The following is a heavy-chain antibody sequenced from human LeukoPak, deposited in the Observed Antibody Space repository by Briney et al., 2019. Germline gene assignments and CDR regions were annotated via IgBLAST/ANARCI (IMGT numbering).Heavy chain of an antibody. V-gene: IGHV1-2*02. CDR3: AREYYDFWSGSPHGAFDI. J-gene: IGHJ3*02. D-gene: IGHD3-3*01. Sequence: GASVKVSCKASGGTFTGYYMHWVRQAPGQGLEWMGWINPNSGGTNYAQKFQGRVTMTRDTSISTAYMELSRLRSDDTAVYYCAREYYDFWSGSPHGAFDIWGQGTMVTVSS. CDR1: GGTFTGYY. CDR2: INPNSGGT.